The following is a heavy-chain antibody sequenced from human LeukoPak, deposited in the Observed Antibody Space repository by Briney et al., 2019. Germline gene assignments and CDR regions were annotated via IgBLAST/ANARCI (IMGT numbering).Heavy chain of an antibody. CDR1: GFTFSSNG. CDR2: INHSGST. V-gene: IGHV4-34*01. CDR3: ARNKPNSYYYDSSGYHRGGYYFDY. J-gene: IGHJ4*02. Sequence: GSLRLSCVASGFTFSSNGMHWVRQAPGKGLEWIGEINHSGSTNYNPSLKSRVTISVDTSKNQFSLKLSSVTAADTAVYYCARNKPNSYYYDSSGYHRGGYYFDYWGQGTLVTVSS. D-gene: IGHD3-22*01.